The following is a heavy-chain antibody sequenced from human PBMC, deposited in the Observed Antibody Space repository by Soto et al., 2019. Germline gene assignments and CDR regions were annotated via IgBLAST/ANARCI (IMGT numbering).Heavy chain of an antibody. V-gene: IGHV3-53*01. Sequence: GGSLRLSCAASGFTVSSNYMSWVRQAPGMGLEWVSVIYTGGDTDYPDSVKGRFTISRDNSKNTVYLQMNSLRAEDTAVYYCARVQDITIFGVAIPGYFDYWGQGTLDTVSS. CDR2: IYTGGDT. CDR3: ARVQDITIFGVAIPGYFDY. D-gene: IGHD3-3*01. CDR1: GFTVSSNY. J-gene: IGHJ4*02.